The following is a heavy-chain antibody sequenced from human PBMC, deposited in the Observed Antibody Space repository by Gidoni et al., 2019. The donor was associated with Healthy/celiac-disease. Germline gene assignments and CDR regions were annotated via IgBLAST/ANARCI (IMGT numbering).Heavy chain of an antibody. V-gene: IGHV1-46*01. CDR1: GYTFTSYY. D-gene: IGHD2-2*01. Sequence: QVQLVQSGAEVKKPGASVKVSCKASGYTFTSYYMHWGRQAPGQGLEWMGIINPSGGSTSYAQKFQGRVTMTRDTSTSTVYMELSSLRSEDTAVYYCARGYCSSTSCSTYYYYYYMDVWGKGTTVTVSS. CDR3: ARGYCSSTSCSTYYYYYYMDV. J-gene: IGHJ6*03. CDR2: INPSGGST.